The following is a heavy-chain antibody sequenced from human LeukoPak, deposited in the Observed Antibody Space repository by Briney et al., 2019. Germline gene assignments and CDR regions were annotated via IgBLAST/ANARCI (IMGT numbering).Heavy chain of an antibody. J-gene: IGHJ5*02. CDR2: INHSGST. D-gene: IGHD3-10*01. V-gene: IGHV4-34*01. CDR3: ARGLKLLWFGDPNWFDP. Sequence: SETLSLTCAVYGGSFSGYYWSWIRQPAGKGLEWIGEINHSGSTNYNPSLKSRVTISVDTSKNQFSLKLSSVTAADTAVYYCARGLKLLWFGDPNWFDPWGQGTLVTVSS. CDR1: GGSFSGYY.